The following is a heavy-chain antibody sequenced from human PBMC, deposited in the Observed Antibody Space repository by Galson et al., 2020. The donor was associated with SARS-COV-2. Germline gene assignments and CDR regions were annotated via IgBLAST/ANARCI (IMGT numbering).Heavy chain of an antibody. J-gene: IGHJ4*02. Sequence: SETLSLTCTVSGGSISSSSYYWGWIRQPPGKGLEWIGSIYYSGSTYYNPSLKSRVTISVDTSKNQFSLKLSSVTAADTAVYYCARVNRRRLLELLSEDYVDYWGQGTLTAVSS. CDR2: IYYSGST. CDR1: GGSISSSSYY. V-gene: IGHV4-39*07. D-gene: IGHD3-3*01. CDR3: ARVNRRRLLELLSEDYVDY.